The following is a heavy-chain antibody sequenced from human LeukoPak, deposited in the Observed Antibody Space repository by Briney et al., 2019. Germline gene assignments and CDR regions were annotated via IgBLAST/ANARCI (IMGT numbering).Heavy chain of an antibody. Sequence: GASVKVSCKASGYTFTGYYMHGVRQAPGQGLEWMGWINPNSGGTNYAQKFQGRVTMTRDTSISTAYMELSRLRSDDTAVYYCASLPHYDFWSGSRDYWGQGTLVTVSS. V-gene: IGHV1-2*02. CDR1: GYTFTGYY. J-gene: IGHJ4*02. CDR2: INPNSGGT. CDR3: ASLPHYDFWSGSRDY. D-gene: IGHD3-3*01.